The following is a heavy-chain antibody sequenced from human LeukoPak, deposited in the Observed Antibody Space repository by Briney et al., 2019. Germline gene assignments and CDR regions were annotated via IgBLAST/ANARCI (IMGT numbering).Heavy chain of an antibody. V-gene: IGHV4-59*01. D-gene: IGHD1-14*01. CDR1: GGSISSYY. CDR3: ARVGVVKNLPPDY. Sequence: SETLSLTCTVSGGSISSYYWSWLRQPPGKGLEWIGYIYYSGSTNYNPSLKSRVTISVDTSKNQFSLTLSSVTAADTAVYYCARVGVVKNLPPDYWGQGTLVTVSS. CDR2: IYYSGST. J-gene: IGHJ4*02.